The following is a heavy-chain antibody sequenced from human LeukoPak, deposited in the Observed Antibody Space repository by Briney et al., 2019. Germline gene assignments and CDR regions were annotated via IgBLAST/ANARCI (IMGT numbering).Heavy chain of an antibody. D-gene: IGHD3-10*01. CDR2: IGGNGDDT. CDR1: GFTFRSYA. CDR3: GDPPHSGY. Sequence: GESLRLSCAASGFTFRSYAMSWVRQAPGKGLEWVSTIGGNGDDTYYADSVKGRFTIFGDNSKNTLYLQMNSLRAEDTAIYYCGDPPHSGYWGQGTLVTVSS. V-gene: IGHV3-23*01. J-gene: IGHJ4*02.